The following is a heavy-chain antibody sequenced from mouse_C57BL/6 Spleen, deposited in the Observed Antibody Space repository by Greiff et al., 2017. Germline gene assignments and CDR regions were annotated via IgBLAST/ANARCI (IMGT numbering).Heavy chain of an antibody. V-gene: IGHV1-82*01. CDR1: GYAFSSSW. CDR2: IYPGDGDT. CDR3: ARSEGYGSWFAY. J-gene: IGHJ3*01. D-gene: IGHD2-2*01. Sequence: VKLVESGPELVKPGASVKISCKASGYAFSSSWMNWVKQRPGKGLEWIGRIYPGDGDTNYNGKFKGKATLTADKSSSTAYMQLSSLTSEDSAVYFCARSEGYGSWFAYWGQGTLVTVSA.